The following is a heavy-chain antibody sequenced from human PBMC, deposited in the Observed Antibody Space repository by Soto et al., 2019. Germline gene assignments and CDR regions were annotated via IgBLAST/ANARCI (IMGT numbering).Heavy chain of an antibody. Sequence: EVQLLESGGGLVQPGGSLRLSCAASGLTFSSYAMSWVRQAPGKGLEWVAAIRGSGGSRYYADSVKGRFTISRDNSKNTLYLQMKSLRAADRDVNYCAKAGVGSYDDFWSVYPTKDGMDVWGQGSTVTVSS. CDR3: AKAGVGSYDDFWSVYPTKDGMDV. J-gene: IGHJ6*02. CDR2: IRGSGGSR. V-gene: IGHV3-23*01. D-gene: IGHD3-3*01. CDR1: GLTFSSYA.